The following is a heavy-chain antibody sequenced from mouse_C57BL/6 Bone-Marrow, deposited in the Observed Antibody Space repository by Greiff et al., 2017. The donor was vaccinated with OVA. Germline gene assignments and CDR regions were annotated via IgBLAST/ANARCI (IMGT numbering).Heavy chain of an antibody. CDR3: ATSWVGAMDY. J-gene: IGHJ4*01. CDR1: GYTFTSYW. D-gene: IGHD4-1*01. Sequence: VNVVESGAELVKPGASVKLSCKASGYTFTSYWMHWVKQRPGQGLEWIGMIHPNSGSTNYNEKFKSKATLTVDKSSSTAYMQLSSLTSEDSAVYYCATSWVGAMDYWGQGTSVTVSS. CDR2: IHPNSGST. V-gene: IGHV1-64*01.